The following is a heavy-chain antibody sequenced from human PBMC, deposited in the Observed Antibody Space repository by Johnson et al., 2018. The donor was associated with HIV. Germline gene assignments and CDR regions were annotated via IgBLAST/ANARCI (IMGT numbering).Heavy chain of an antibody. Sequence: QVQLVESGGGVVQPGRSLRLSCAASGFTFSSYGMHWVRQAPGKGLEWVAGISYDGSNKYYADSVKGRLPISRDNSKNTLYLQMNSLRAEDTAVYYCAKVNRMEQWLAGGGAFDIWGQVTMVTVSS. J-gene: IGHJ3*02. CDR2: ISYDGSNK. CDR3: AKVNRMEQWLAGGGAFDI. CDR1: GFTFSSYG. V-gene: IGHV3-30*18. D-gene: IGHD6-19*01.